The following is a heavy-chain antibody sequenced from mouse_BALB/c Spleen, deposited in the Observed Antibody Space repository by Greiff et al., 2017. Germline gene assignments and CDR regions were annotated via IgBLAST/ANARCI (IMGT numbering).Heavy chain of an antibody. CDR1: GFNIKDTY. Sequence: VQLQQSGAELVKPGASVKLSCTASGFNIKDTYMHWVKQRPEQGLEWIGRIDPANGNTKYDPKFQGKATITADTSSNTAYLQLSSLTSEDTAVYYCARGDYDWYFDVWGAGTTVTVSS. J-gene: IGHJ1*01. V-gene: IGHV14-3*02. CDR2: IDPANGNT. CDR3: ARGDYDWYFDV. D-gene: IGHD2-4*01.